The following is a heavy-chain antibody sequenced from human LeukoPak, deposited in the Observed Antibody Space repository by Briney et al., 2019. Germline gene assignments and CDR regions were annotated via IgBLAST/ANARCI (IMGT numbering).Heavy chain of an antibody. CDR2: INPNSGGT. Sequence: GASVKVSCKASGYTFTSYGISWVRQAPGQGLEWMGWINPNSGGTNYAQKFQGRVTLTRDTSISTAYMELSRLRSDDTAVYYCARDEQMDSWGQGTLVTVSS. CDR1: GYTFTSYG. J-gene: IGHJ4*02. V-gene: IGHV1-2*02. D-gene: IGHD5-24*01. CDR3: ARDEQMDS.